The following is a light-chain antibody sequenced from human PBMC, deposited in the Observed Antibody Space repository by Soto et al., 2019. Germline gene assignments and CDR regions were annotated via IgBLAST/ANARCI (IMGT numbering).Light chain of an antibody. CDR3: QQYSDSSGA. J-gene: IGKJ1*01. V-gene: IGKV1-5*01. Sequence: DIQVRQSPSTLSASVGDRVTITCGASQSIGTWLAWYQKKPGKDPKLLIFDASTLESGVPSRFSGSGSGTDFTLTISRLQPDDFATYYCQQYSDSSGAFGQGTKLDIK. CDR1: QSIGTW. CDR2: DAS.